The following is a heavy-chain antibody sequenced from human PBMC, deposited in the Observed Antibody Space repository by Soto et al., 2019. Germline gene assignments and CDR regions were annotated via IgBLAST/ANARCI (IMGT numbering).Heavy chain of an antibody. V-gene: IGHV3-7*01. CDR1: GFPFSNFW. CDR2: IKQNGSEK. Sequence: GGSLRLSCAASGFPFSNFWMNWVRQAPGQGLEWVANIKQNGSEKYYVDSLKGRFTISRDNAKNSLYLEMNSLRAEDTAVYYCARDNSMVRGVDFDYWGQGTLVTVSS. D-gene: IGHD3-10*01. J-gene: IGHJ4*02. CDR3: ARDNSMVRGVDFDY.